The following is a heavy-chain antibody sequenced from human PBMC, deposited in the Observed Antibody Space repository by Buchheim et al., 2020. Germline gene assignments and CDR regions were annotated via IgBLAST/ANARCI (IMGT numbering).Heavy chain of an antibody. V-gene: IGHV3-74*03. J-gene: IGHJ4*02. CDR2: INTDGSSI. CDR3: ARGAYYFDS. Sequence: EVQLVESGGGLVQPGGSLRLSCAASGFTLGTYWMHWVRQAPGKGLVWVSRINTDGSSITYADSVKGRFTISRDNAKNTLILPVHSLRVEDTAVYYCARGAYYFDSWGLGTL. CDR1: GFTLGTYW.